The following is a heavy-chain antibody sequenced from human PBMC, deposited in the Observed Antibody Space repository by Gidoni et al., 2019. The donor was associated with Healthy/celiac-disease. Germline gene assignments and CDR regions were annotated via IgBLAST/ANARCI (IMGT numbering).Heavy chain of an antibody. J-gene: IGHJ4*02. CDR1: GFTVSSYA. Sequence: EVQLLESGGGLVQPGGSLRLSCAASGFTVSSYAMSWVRQAPGKGVEWVSAISGSGGSTYYADSVKGRFTISRDNSKNTLYLQMNSLRAEDTAVYYCAKLNLDFGVDRIDYWGQGTLVTVSS. CDR2: ISGSGGST. CDR3: AKLNLDFGVDRIDY. D-gene: IGHD3-3*01. V-gene: IGHV3-23*01.